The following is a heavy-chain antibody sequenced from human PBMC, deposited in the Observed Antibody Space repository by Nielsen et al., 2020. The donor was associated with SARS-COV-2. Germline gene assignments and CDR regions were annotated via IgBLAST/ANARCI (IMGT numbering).Heavy chain of an antibody. V-gene: IGHV4-4*02. CDR3: ARAGLNYYGSGSYYNGGPGDFDY. J-gene: IGHJ4*02. CDR2: IYHSGST. D-gene: IGHD3-10*01. Sequence: WIRQPPGKGLEWIGEIYHSGSTNYNPSLKSRVTISVDRSKNQFSLKLSSVTAADTAVYYCARAGLNYYGSGSYYNGGPGDFDYWGQGTLVTVSS.